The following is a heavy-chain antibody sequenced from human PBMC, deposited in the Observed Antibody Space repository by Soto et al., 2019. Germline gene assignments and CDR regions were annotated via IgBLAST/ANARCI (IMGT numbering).Heavy chain of an antibody. J-gene: IGHJ4*02. CDR3: ARVTIAVAAIDY. D-gene: IGHD6-19*01. Sequence: GGSLRLSCSASGFIFSDYWMSWVRQAPGEGLEWVANIKQDGSEKYYVDSVKGRFTISRDNAKNSLYLQMNSLRAEDTAVYYCARVTIAVAAIDYWGQGTLVTVSS. CDR2: IKQDGSEK. V-gene: IGHV3-7*01. CDR1: GFIFSDYW.